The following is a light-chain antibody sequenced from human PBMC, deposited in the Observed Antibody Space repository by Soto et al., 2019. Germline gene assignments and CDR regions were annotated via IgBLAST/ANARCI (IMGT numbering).Light chain of an antibody. CDR3: AAWDVSLVV. V-gene: IGLV1-44*01. CDR2: SDN. Sequence: QSVLTQPPSASGTPGQRGTISRSGSSSNIGTNTVIWYQQLPGAAPKLLIYSDNQRPSGVPDRFSGSKSGTSASLAISGLQSEDEADYYCAAWDVSLVVFGGGTKLTVL. J-gene: IGLJ2*01. CDR1: SSNIGTNT.